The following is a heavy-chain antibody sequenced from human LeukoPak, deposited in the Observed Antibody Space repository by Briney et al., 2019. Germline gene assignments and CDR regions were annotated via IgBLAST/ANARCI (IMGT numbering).Heavy chain of an antibody. CDR1: GYTFTGYY. D-gene: IGHD6-19*01. CDR3: AREREQWLASYMDV. CDR2: INPNSGGT. J-gene: IGHJ6*03. Sequence: ASVKVSCKASGYTFTGYYMHWVRQAPGQGLEWMGWINPNSGGTNYAQKFQGRVTVTRDTSISTAYMELSRLRSDDTAVYYCAREREQWLASYMDVWGKGTTVTVSS. V-gene: IGHV1-2*02.